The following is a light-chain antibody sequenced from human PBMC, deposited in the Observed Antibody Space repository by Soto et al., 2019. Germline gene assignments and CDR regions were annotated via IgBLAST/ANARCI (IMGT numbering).Light chain of an antibody. Sequence: EMVMTQSPATLSVSPGESATLSCRASQSVRSNLAWYQQRPGQPPRLLIYCPSTRATGIPARFSGSGSGTEFTLTISSLQSEDFAVYYCEQYDIWPLTFGGGTKVEIK. CDR3: EQYDIWPLT. CDR1: QSVRSN. CDR2: CPS. J-gene: IGKJ4*01. V-gene: IGKV3-15*01.